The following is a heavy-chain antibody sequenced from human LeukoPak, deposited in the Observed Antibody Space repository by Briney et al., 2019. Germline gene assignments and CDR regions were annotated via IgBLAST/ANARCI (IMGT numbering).Heavy chain of an antibody. J-gene: IGHJ4*02. CDR3: AREGVTTDY. D-gene: IGHD2-21*02. CDR2: MHYSGST. CDR1: CCFISNGYC. V-gene: IGHV4-38-2*02. Sequence: PSETLFLTSGVSCCFISNGYCLGWIRQPPGKGLEWVGLMHYSGSTYYNPSLKSRVTISRDTSKYQFSLNLNSVTAADTAVYYCAREGVTTDYWGQGTLVTVSS.